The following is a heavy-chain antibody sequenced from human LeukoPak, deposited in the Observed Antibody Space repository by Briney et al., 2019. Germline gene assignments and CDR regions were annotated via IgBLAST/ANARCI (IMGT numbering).Heavy chain of an antibody. CDR2: ISGSGGTT. Sequence: GGSLRLSCAASGFTFSSYAMSWVRQAPGKGLEWVSVISGSGGTTYYADSVKGRFTISRDNSKNTLYLQMNSLRAEDTAIYYCAKAPAINTAMLYWGQGTLVTVSS. CDR3: AKAPAINTAMLY. V-gene: IGHV3-23*01. CDR1: GFTFSSYA. J-gene: IGHJ4*02. D-gene: IGHD5-18*01.